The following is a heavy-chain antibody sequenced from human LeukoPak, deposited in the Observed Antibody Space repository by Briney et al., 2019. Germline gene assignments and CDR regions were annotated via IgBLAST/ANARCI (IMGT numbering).Heavy chain of an antibody. Sequence: ASVKVSCKASGYTFTGYYMHWVRQAPGQGPEWMGWINPNSGGTNYAQKLQGRVTMTTDTSTSTAYMELRSLRSDDTAVYYCARSGIAVRYFDWLLRPGRSYFDYWGQGTLVTVSS. CDR1: GYTFTGYY. D-gene: IGHD3-9*01. V-gene: IGHV1-2*02. J-gene: IGHJ4*02. CDR3: ARSGIAVRYFDWLLRPGRSYFDY. CDR2: INPNSGGT.